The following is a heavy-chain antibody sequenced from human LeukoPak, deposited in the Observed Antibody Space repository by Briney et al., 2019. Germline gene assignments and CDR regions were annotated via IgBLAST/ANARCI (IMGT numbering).Heavy chain of an antibody. J-gene: IGHJ6*02. CDR1: GFTFSSYG. Sequence: PGRSLRLSCAASGFTFSSYGMHWVRQAPGKGLEWVAVISYDGSNKYYADSVKGRFTISRDNSKNTLYLQMNSLRAEDTAVYYCAKDGRDYYYYYGMDVWGQGTTVTVSS. CDR3: AKDGRDYYYYYGMDV. V-gene: IGHV3-30*18. CDR2: ISYDGSNK.